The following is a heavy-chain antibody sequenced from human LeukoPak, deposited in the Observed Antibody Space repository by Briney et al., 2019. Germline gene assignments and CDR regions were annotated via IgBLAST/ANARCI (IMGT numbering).Heavy chain of an antibody. CDR2: IIPIFGTA. CDR1: GYTFTDYY. V-gene: IGHV1-69*05. J-gene: IGHJ5*02. CDR3: ARDKLDDFWSGYYIGWFDP. Sequence: SVKVSCKASGYTFTDYYVHWVRQAPGQGLEWMGRIIPIFGTANYAQKFQGRVTITTDESTSTAYMELSSLRSEDTAVYYCARDKLDDFWSGYYIGWFDPWGQGTLVTVSS. D-gene: IGHD3-3*01.